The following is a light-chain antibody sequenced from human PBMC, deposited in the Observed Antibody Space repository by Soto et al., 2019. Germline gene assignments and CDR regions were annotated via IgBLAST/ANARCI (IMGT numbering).Light chain of an antibody. V-gene: IGKV3-15*01. CDR1: QSVSSN. CDR3: QQYNNWSLT. Sequence: EIVMTQSPATLSVSPGERATLSCRASQSVSSNLAWYQQKPGQAPRLLIYGASTRATGIPARFSVSRSWTEFTLTNSSLQSEDFAVYYCQQYNNWSLTFGGATKVEI. CDR2: GAS. J-gene: IGKJ4*01.